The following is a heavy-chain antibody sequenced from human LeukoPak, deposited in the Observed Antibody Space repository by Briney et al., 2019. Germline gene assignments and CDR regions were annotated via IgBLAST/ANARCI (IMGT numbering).Heavy chain of an antibody. CDR2: INWNGGST. Sequence: RSGGSLRLSCAASGFTFDDYGMSWVRQAPGKGLEWVAGINWNGGSTDYADSVKGRFTISRDNAKNSLYLQMNSLRAEDTALYYCARHPGTPVDTAMVTFTYYYYYYMDVWGKGTTVTVSS. CDR3: ARHPGTPVDTAMVTFTYYYYYYMDV. D-gene: IGHD5-18*01. CDR1: GFTFDDYG. V-gene: IGHV3-20*04. J-gene: IGHJ6*03.